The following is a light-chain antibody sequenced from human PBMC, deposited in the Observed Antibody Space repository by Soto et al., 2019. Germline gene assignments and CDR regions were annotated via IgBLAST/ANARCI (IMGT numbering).Light chain of an antibody. J-gene: IGKJ2*03. CDR2: DAS. CDR1: QSVRSNY. Sequence: EIVLTQSPVTLSLSPGERATLSCRASQSVRSNYLAWYQHQPGQAPRLLIYDASSRATGIPDRFSGSGSGTDFTLTISRLEPEDFAVYFCQQYGSSPPYSFGQGTKVEIK. CDR3: QQYGSSPPYS. V-gene: IGKV3-20*01.